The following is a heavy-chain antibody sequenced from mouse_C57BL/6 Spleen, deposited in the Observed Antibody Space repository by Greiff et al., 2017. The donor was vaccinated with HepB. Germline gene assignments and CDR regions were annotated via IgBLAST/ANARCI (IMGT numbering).Heavy chain of an antibody. D-gene: IGHD3-2*02. J-gene: IGHJ2*01. V-gene: IGHV1-42*01. CDR2: INPSTGGT. Sequence: EVHLVESGPELVKPGASVKISCKASGYSFTGYYMNWVKQSPEKSLEWIGEINPSTGGTTYNQKFKAKATLTVDKSSSTAYMQLKSLTSEDSAVYYCAPSSGYPSFDYWGQGTTLTVSS. CDR1: GYSFTGYY. CDR3: APSSGYPSFDY.